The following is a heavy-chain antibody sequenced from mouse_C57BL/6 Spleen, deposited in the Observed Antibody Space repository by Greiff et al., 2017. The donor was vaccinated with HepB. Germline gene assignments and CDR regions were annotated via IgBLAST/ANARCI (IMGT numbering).Heavy chain of an antibody. Sequence: VQLQQSGAELVMPGASVKLSCKASGYTFTSYWMHWVKQRPGQGLEWIGEIDPSDSYTNYNQKFKGKSTLTVDKSSSTAYMQLSSLTSEDSAVYYRARTTGGGYLDYWGQGTTLTVSS. J-gene: IGHJ2*01. CDR1: GYTFTSYW. CDR2: IDPSDSYT. CDR3: ARTTGGGYLDY. V-gene: IGHV1-69*01.